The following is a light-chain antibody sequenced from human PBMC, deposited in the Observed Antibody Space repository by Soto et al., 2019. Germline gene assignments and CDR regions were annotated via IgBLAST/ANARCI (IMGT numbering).Light chain of an antibody. Sequence: DSQFTQSASFLSASVGDRVTLNCRASQGISYYLAWYQQKPRKAPKLLIYLASTLQSGVPSRFSGSGSGTEFTLTISSLQPEDFATYYCQQSYSTPRTFGQGTMVDIK. CDR3: QQSYSTPRT. CDR1: QGISYY. V-gene: IGKV1-9*01. J-gene: IGKJ1*01. CDR2: LAS.